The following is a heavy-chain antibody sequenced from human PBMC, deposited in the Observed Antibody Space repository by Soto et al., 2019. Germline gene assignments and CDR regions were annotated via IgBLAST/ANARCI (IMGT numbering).Heavy chain of an antibody. CDR1: GFTFSSYA. J-gene: IGHJ6*03. CDR3: AKVPRPSPDYYMDV. D-gene: IGHD6-6*01. Sequence: EVQLLESGGGLVQPGGSLRLSCAASGFTFSSYAMSWVRQAPGKGLEWVSAISGSGGSTYYADSVKGRFTISRDNSKNTLYLQMNSLRAAETAVYYCAKVPRPSPDYYMDVWGKGTTVTVSS. CDR2: ISGSGGST. V-gene: IGHV3-23*01.